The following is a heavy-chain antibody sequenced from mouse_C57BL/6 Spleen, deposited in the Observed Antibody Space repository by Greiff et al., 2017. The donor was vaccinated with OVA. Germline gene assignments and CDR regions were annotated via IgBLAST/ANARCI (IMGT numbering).Heavy chain of an antibody. Sequence: VQLQQSGAELVRPGASVTLSCKASGYTFTDYEMHWVKQTPVHGLEWIGAIDPETGGTAYNQKFKGKAILTADKSSSTAYMELRSLTSEDSAVYYCTREGIYGSSSYFDYWGQGTTLTVSS. V-gene: IGHV1-15*01. CDR2: IDPETGGT. J-gene: IGHJ2*01. D-gene: IGHD1-1*01. CDR3: TREGIYGSSSYFDY. CDR1: GYTFTDYE.